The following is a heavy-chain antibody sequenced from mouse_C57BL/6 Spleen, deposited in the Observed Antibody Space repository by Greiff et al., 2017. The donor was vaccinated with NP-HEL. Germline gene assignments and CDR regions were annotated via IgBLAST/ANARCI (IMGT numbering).Heavy chain of an antibody. D-gene: IGHD2-4*01. CDR1: GYTFTSYW. Sequence: QVQLQQPGAELVRPGSSVKLSCKASGYTFTSYWMDWVKQRPGQGLEWIGTIYPSDSDTNYNQKFKDKATLTVDKSSSTAYMQLSRLTSEDSAVYYCAIEGGIDYDYGVNALDYWGQGTSVTVSS. CDR2: IYPSDSDT. CDR3: AIEGGIDYDYGVNALDY. J-gene: IGHJ4*01. V-gene: IGHV1-61*01.